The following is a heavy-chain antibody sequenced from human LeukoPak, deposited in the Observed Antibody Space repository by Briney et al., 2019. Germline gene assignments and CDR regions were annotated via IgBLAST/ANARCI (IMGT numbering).Heavy chain of an antibody. CDR2: IYPGDSDT. CDR3: ARHSSAYYDSSGYYRGTDAFDI. CDR1: GYSFTNYW. V-gene: IGHV5-51*01. Sequence: RGESLKISCKGSGYSFTNYWIGWVRQMPGKGLEWMGIIYPGDSDTRYSPSFQGQVTISADKSITTAYLQWSSLKASDTAMYYCARHSSAYYDSSGYYRGTDAFDIWGQGTMVTVSS. D-gene: IGHD3-22*01. J-gene: IGHJ3*02.